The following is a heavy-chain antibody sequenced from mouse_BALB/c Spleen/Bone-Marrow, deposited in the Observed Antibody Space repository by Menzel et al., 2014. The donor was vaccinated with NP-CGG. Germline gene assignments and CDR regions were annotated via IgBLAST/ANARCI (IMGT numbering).Heavy chain of an antibody. CDR3: ARQDRSFAMDY. CDR2: ISGGGSYT. J-gene: IGHJ4*01. CDR1: GFTFSSYG. V-gene: IGHV5-9-2*01. D-gene: IGHD2-14*01. Sequence: EVQVVESGGGLVKPGGSLKLSCAASGFTFSSYGMSWVRQTPEKRLEWVATISGGGSYTYYPDSVKGRFTISRDNAKNNSYLQMSSLRSEDTALYYCARQDRSFAMDYWGQGTSVTVSS.